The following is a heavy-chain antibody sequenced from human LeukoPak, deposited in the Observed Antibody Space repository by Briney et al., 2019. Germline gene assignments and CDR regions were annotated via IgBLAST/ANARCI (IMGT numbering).Heavy chain of an antibody. CDR1: GFTFSDYY. Sequence: GGSLRLSCAASGFTFSDYYMSWIRQAPGKGLEWVSYISSSGSTIYYADSVKGRFTISRDNAKNSLYLQMNSLRAEDTALYYCARDNCGGDCYVDYWGQGTLVTVSS. CDR3: ARDNCGGDCYVDY. CDR2: ISSSGSTI. D-gene: IGHD2-21*02. V-gene: IGHV3-11*01. J-gene: IGHJ4*02.